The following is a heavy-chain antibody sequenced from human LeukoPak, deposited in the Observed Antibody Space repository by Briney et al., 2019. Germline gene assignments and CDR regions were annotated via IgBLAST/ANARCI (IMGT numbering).Heavy chain of an antibody. D-gene: IGHD5-12*01. CDR1: GGSISSYY. J-gene: IGHJ6*03. Sequence: SETLSLTCTVSGGSISSYYWSWIRQPPGKGLEWIGYIYYSGSTNYNPSLKSRVTISVDTSKNQFSLKLSPVTAADTAVYYCARVGGYSGYDGYYYYYMDVWGKGTTVTVSS. V-gene: IGHV4-59*01. CDR2: IYYSGST. CDR3: ARVGGYSGYDGYYYYYMDV.